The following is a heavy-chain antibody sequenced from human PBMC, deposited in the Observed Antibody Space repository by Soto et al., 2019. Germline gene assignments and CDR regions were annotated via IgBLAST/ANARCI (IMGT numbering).Heavy chain of an antibody. CDR3: ARESVVVVAATEGNYYYYMDV. J-gene: IGHJ6*03. Sequence: PWGSLRLSCTVSGVTFSSYGMHWIRQAQDKGLEWVAVIWYDGSNKYYADSVKGRFTISRDNSKNTLYLQMNSLRAEDTAVYYCARESVVVVAATEGNYYYYMDVWGKGTTVTVSS. CDR1: GVTFSSYG. CDR2: IWYDGSNK. V-gene: IGHV3-33*01. D-gene: IGHD2-15*01.